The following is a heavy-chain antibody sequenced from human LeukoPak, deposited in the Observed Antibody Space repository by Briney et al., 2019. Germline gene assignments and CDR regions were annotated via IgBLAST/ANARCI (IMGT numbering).Heavy chain of an antibody. CDR3: AYCSTSCDNYYYMDV. Sequence: GGSLRLSCAASGFTFVDYAMHWVRQAPGKGLEWVSGISWINDDVAYADSVKGRFTISRDNAKNSLYLQMNSLRAEDTAVYYCAYCSTSCDNYYYMDVWGKGTTVTVSS. CDR2: ISWINDDV. V-gene: IGHV3-9*01. D-gene: IGHD2-2*01. J-gene: IGHJ6*03. CDR1: GFTFVDYA.